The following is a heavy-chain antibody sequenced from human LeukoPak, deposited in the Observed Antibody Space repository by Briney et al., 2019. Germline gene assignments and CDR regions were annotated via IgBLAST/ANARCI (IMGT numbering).Heavy chain of an antibody. V-gene: IGHV3-53*01. CDR1: GPTFRSNY. CDR2: IYTDGRT. Sequence: GGSLRLSCATSGPTFRSNYMTWVRQAPGKGLEWVSFIYTDGRTYYAASVKGRFTISRDNSKNTLYLHMNGLRAEDTALYYCARDRYDDSGYYEYWCQGTLVTVSS. D-gene: IGHD3-22*01. J-gene: IGHJ4*02. CDR3: ARDRYDDSGYYEY.